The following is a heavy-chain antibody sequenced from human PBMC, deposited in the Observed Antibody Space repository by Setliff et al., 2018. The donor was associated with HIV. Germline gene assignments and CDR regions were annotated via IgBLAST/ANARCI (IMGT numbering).Heavy chain of an antibody. V-gene: IGHV3-66*02. J-gene: IGHJ4*02. CDR2: IYSGGST. CDR1: GFTVSTYY. CDR3: AREEYTQYYFDY. D-gene: IGHD6-6*01. Sequence: GGSLRLSCAASGFTVSTYYMSWVRQAPGKGLEWVSTIYSGGSTYHADSVKGRFTISRDNSKNTLYLQMNSLRAEDTAVYYCAREEYTQYYFDYWGQGTLVTVSS.